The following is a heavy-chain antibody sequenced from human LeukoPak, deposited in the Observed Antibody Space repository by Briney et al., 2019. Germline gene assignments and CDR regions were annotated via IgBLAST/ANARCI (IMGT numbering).Heavy chain of an antibody. CDR2: IYYSGST. J-gene: IGHJ4*02. V-gene: IGHV4-59*12. CDR3: ARDSSSWYFDY. CDR1: GGSISSYY. Sequence: PSETLSLTCTVSGGSISSYYWSWIRQPPGKGLEWIGYIYYSGSTNYNPSLKSRVTMSVDTSKNQFSLKLSSVTAADTAVYYCARDSSSWYFDYWGQGTLVTVSS. D-gene: IGHD6-13*01.